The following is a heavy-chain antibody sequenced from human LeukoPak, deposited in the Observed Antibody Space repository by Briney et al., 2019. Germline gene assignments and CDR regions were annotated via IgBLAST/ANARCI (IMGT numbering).Heavy chain of an antibody. CDR3: ARQPWSNVSGGSCYSDY. V-gene: IGHV4-39*01. Sequence: KPSETLTLTCTVSGGSISSSSYYWGWIGQPPGKGLEWIGSIYYSGNTYYNPSLKSRVTISVDTSKNQFSLKLSSVTAADTALYYCARQPWSNVSGGSCYSDYWGQGTLVTVSS. CDR1: GGSISSSSYY. J-gene: IGHJ4*02. CDR2: IYYSGNT. D-gene: IGHD2-15*01.